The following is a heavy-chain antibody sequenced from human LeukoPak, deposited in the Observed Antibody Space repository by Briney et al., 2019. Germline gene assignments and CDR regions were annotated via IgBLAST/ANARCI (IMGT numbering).Heavy chain of an antibody. D-gene: IGHD1-14*01. CDR3: AKNRGPSPY. CDR1: GFTFSSYG. J-gene: IGHJ4*02. Sequence: GRSLRLSCAASGFTFSSYGMQWVRQAPGKGLEWVSAISGSGGSTYYADSVKGRFTISRDNSKNTLYLQMNSLRAEDTAVYYCAKNRGPSPYWGQGTLVTVSS. CDR2: ISGSGGST. V-gene: IGHV3-23*01.